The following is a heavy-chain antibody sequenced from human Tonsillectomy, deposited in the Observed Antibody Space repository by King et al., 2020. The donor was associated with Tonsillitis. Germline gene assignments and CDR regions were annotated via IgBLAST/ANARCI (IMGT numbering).Heavy chain of an antibody. D-gene: IGHD2-2*01. Sequence: VQLVQSGGGLVKPGGSLRLSCAASGFTFSDYYMSWIRQAPGKGLEWVSYISSSSIYLNYADSVKGRFTISRDNAKKSLYPQMNSLRAEDTVVYYCAREVPAATNWFDPWGQGTLVSVSS. CDR2: ISSSSIYL. V-gene: IGHV3-11*05. CDR3: AREVPAATNWFDP. CDR1: GFTFSDYY. J-gene: IGHJ5*02.